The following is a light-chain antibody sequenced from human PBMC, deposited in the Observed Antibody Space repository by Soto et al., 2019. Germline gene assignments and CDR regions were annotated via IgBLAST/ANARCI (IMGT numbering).Light chain of an antibody. CDR2: DVS. CDR3: SSYTSTSTYV. CDR1: SSDVGGYNH. J-gene: IGLJ1*01. V-gene: IGLV2-14*01. Sequence: LTQPASVSGSPGQSITISCTGTSSDVGGYNHVSWYQQHPGKAPKLMIYDVSNRPSGVSNRFSGSQSGNTASLTISGLQAEDEADYYCSSYTSTSTYVFGTGTKVTV.